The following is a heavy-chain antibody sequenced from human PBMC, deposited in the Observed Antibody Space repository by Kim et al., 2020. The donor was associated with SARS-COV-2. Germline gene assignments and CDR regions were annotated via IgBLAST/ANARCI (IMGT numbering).Heavy chain of an antibody. CDR3: ARVLPLSASTYCSSTSCRRGWFDP. CDR1: GGSFSGYY. V-gene: IGHV4-34*01. Sequence: SETLSLTCAVYGGSFSGYYWSWIRQPPGKGLEWIGEINHSGSTNYNPSLKSRVTISVDTSKNQFSLKLSSVTAADTAVYYCARVLPLSASTYCSSTSCRRGWFDPWGQGTLVTVSS. D-gene: IGHD2-2*01. J-gene: IGHJ5*02. CDR2: INHSGST.